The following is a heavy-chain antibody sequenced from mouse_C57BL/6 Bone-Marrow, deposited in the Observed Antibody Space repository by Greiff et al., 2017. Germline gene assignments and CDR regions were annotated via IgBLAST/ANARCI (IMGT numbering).Heavy chain of an antibody. V-gene: IGHV1-64*01. Sequence: VQLQQSGAELVKPGASVKLSCKASGYTFTSYWMHWVKQRPGQGLEWIGMIHPNSGSTNYNEKFKSKATLTVDKSSSTAYMQLSSLTSEDSAVYYCARSIPYYYGSSYGRFAYWGQGTLVTVSA. J-gene: IGHJ3*01. CDR1: GYTFTSYW. D-gene: IGHD1-1*01. CDR2: IHPNSGST. CDR3: ARSIPYYYGSSYGRFAY.